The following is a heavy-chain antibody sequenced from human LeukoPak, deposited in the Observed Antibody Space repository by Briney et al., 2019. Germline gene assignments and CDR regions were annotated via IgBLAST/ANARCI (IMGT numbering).Heavy chain of an antibody. J-gene: IGHJ4*02. CDR1: GNSLSELS. Sequence: ASVTVSCKVSGNSLSELSIQWVRQAPGKGLECMGGFDPEEAKMVYAQNFQGRVTMTEDSSTQTAYMELSGLTSDDTAVYYCTTRSSAFWSGFGNWGQGTLVTVSS. D-gene: IGHD3-3*01. CDR2: FDPEEAKM. CDR3: TTRSSAFWSGFGN. V-gene: IGHV1-24*01.